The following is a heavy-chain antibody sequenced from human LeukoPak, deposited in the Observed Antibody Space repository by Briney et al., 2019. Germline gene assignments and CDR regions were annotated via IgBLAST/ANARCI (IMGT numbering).Heavy chain of an antibody. CDR2: IYYTGRN. J-gene: IGHJ4*02. CDR3: ARRDSGWNYFDY. V-gene: IGHV4-59*08. D-gene: IGHD5-12*01. Sequence: SETLSLTCAVSGGSINSHYWSWIRQPPGKGLEWIGDIYYTGRNNCNPSLKSRVTISVDTSKNHLSLNLTSVLAADTAMYYCARRDSGWNYFDYWGQGNLVTVSS. CDR1: GGSINSHY.